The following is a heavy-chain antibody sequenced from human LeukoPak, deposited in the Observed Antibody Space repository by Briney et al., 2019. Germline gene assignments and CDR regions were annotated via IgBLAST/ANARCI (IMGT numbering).Heavy chain of an antibody. CDR3: ARGGGNWDPWGDY. Sequence: GGSLRLSCAASGFTFSSYWMTWVRQAPGKGLEWVANIKQDGSKKYYVDSVKGRFTISRDNAKNSLDLQMNSLRAGDTAVYYCARGGGNWDPWGDYWGQGTLVTVSS. J-gene: IGHJ4*02. CDR2: IKQDGSKK. V-gene: IGHV3-7*01. CDR1: GFTFSSYW. D-gene: IGHD1-1*01.